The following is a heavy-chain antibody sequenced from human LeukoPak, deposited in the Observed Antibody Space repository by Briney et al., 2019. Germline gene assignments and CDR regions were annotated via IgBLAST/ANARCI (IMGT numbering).Heavy chain of an antibody. D-gene: IGHD2-2*01. J-gene: IGHJ6*03. Sequence: ASETLSLTCAVYGGSFSGYYWGWIRQPPGKGPEWIGEINHSGSTNYNPSLKSRVTISVDKSKNQFSLKLSSVIAADTAVYYCARTTEGYCSSASCFGFSYSYYMDVWGKGTTVTISS. CDR3: ARTTEGYCSSASCFGFSYSYYMDV. CDR1: GGSFSGYY. V-gene: IGHV4-34*01. CDR2: INHSGST.